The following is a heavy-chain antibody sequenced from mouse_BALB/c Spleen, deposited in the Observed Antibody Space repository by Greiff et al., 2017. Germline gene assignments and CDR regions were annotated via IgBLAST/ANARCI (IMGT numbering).Heavy chain of an antibody. J-gene: IGHJ4*01. Sequence: DVKLQESGPGLVKPSQSLSLTCSVTGYSITSGYYWNWIRQFPGNKLEWMGYISYDGSNNYNPSLKNRISITRDTSKNQFFLKLNSVTTEDTATYYCAREGHYYGSRGGAMDYWGQGTSVTVSS. V-gene: IGHV3-6*02. CDR2: ISYDGSN. CDR1: GYSITSGYY. D-gene: IGHD1-1*01. CDR3: AREGHYYGSRGGAMDY.